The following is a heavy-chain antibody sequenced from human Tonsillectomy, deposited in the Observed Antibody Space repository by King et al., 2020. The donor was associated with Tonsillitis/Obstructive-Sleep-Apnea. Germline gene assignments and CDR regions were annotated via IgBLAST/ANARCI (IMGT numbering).Heavy chain of an antibody. CDR2: ISSSGFTT. J-gene: IGHJ6*02. CDR3: ATPSQRGGMDV. V-gene: IGHV3-48*03. CDR1: RFTFTSYE. Sequence: MQSGGSLRLSCAASRFTFTSYEMNWVRQAPGKGLEWLSYISSSGFTTYYADSVKGRFTTSRDNAKKSLYLQMNSLGVEDTAVYYCATPSQRGGMDVWGQGTTVTVSS.